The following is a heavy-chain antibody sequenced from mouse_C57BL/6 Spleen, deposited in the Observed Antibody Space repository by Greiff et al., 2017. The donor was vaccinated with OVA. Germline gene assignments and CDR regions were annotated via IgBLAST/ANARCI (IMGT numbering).Heavy chain of an antibody. CDR3: AVYDYGGFAY. CDR1: GYSITSGYD. Sequence: EVQRVESGPGMVKPSQSLSLTCTVTGYSITSGYDWHWIRHFPGNKLEWMGYISYSGSTNYNPSLKSRISITHDTSKNHFFLKLNSVTTEDTATYYCAVYDYGGFAYWGQGTLVTVSA. V-gene: IGHV3-1*01. J-gene: IGHJ3*01. D-gene: IGHD2-4*01. CDR2: ISYSGST.